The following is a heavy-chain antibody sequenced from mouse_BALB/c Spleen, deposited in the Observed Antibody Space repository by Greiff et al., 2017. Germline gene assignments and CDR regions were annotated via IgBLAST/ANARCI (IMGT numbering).Heavy chain of an antibody. CDR3: AREDYEPCAY. J-gene: IGHJ3*01. D-gene: IGHD2-4*01. CDR1: GFSLTSYG. Sequence: VKLMESGPGLVAPSQSLSITCTVSGFSLTSYGVHWVRQPPGKGLEWLGVIWAGGSTNYNSALMSRLSISKDNSKSQVFLKMNSLQTDDTAMYYCAREDYEPCAYWGQGTLVTVSA. V-gene: IGHV2-9*02. CDR2: IWAGGST.